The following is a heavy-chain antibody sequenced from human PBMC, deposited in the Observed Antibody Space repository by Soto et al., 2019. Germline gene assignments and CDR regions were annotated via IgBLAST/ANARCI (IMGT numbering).Heavy chain of an antibody. CDR2: ISGSGGST. CDR3: AKDGDYGDPGFLYYYYGMGV. J-gene: IGHJ6*02. V-gene: IGHV3-23*01. D-gene: IGHD4-17*01. CDR1: GFTFSSYA. Sequence: GGSLRLSCAASGFTFSSYAMSWVRQAPRKGLEWVSAISGSGGSTYYADSVKGRFTISRDNSKNTLYLQMNSLRAEDTAVYYCAKDGDYGDPGFLYYYYGMGVWGQGTTVTVSS.